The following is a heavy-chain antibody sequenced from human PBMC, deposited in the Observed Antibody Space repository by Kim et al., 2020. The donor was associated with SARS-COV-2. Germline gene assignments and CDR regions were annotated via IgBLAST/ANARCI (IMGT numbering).Heavy chain of an antibody. D-gene: IGHD6-13*01. CDR3: ARDPSSWYPNVDY. J-gene: IGHJ4*02. Sequence: GGSLRLSCAASGFTFSSYSMNWVRQAPGKGLEWVSSISSSSSYIYYADSVKGRFTISRDNAKNSLYLQMNSLRAEDTAVYYCARDPSSWYPNVDYWVQGTLVTVSS. V-gene: IGHV3-21*01. CDR2: ISSSSSYI. CDR1: GFTFSSYS.